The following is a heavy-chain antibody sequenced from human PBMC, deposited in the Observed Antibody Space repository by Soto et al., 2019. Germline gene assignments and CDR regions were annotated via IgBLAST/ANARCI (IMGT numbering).Heavy chain of an antibody. CDR3: ARDLLGDCWSGYYRASYAMDV. CDR1: GFTFSNYW. J-gene: IGHJ6*02. D-gene: IGHD3-3*01. Sequence: GGSLRLSCAASGFTFSNYWMHLVRQAPGKGLMWVSRIHSDGSGTAYADSVEGRFTISRDNAKNTLYLQMNGLRAEDTAVYYCARDLLGDCWSGYYRASYAMDVWGQGTTVTVP. CDR2: IHSDGSGT. V-gene: IGHV3-74*01.